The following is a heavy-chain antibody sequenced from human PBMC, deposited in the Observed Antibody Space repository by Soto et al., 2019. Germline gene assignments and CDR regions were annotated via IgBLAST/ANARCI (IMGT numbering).Heavy chain of an antibody. J-gene: IGHJ3*02. Sequence: QVQVVQSGAEVKKPGASVKVSCKASGYTFTDYYMHWIRQAPGQGLEWMGWIAPHRDGTEFAQKFQGRITLTGDTSTSTAYMELTGLTSADTAVYFCARGPYGDNAFDIXXQGTVVTVSS. D-gene: IGHD4-17*01. V-gene: IGHV1-2*02. CDR1: GYTFTDYY. CDR3: ARGPYGDNAFDI. CDR2: IAPHRDGT.